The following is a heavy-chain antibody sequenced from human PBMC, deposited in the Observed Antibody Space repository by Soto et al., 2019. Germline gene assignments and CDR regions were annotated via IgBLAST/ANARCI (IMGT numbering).Heavy chain of an antibody. D-gene: IGHD3-10*01. CDR3: ARSNAHSRGGGMDV. CDR2: ISDSVRT. CDR1: GGSITSYY. Sequence: SETLSLTCTVSGGSITSYYWTWIRQPPGQGPEWIGYISDSVRTSYNPSLTSRLTILLDTSKNQISLKLTSVTEADSAVYFCARSNAHSRGGGMDVWGQGAKVTVSS. J-gene: IGHJ6*02. V-gene: IGHV4-59*01.